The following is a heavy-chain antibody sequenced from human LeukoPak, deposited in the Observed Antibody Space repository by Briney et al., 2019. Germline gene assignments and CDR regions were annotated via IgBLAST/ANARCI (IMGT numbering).Heavy chain of an antibody. CDR1: GFTVSSSY. Sequence: GESLRLSCAVSGFTVSSSYMSWVRQAPGKGLEWVSVIYSGGSTYYADSVKGRFTISRDKSKKMLYLQMNSLRAEDTAVYYCARVASTSPYYYGMDVWGQGTTVTVSS. CDR2: IYSGGST. CDR3: ARVASTSPYYYGMDV. J-gene: IGHJ6*02. V-gene: IGHV3-53*01.